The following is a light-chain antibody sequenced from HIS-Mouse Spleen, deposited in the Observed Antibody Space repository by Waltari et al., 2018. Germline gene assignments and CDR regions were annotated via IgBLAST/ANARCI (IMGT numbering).Light chain of an antibody. CDR3: CSYAGSYTWV. V-gene: IGLV2-11*02. CDR2: DVS. Sequence: QSALTPPRSVPGSPGLPVTTSCTGTTTHVGGYTYVSWYQQHPGKAPKPMIYDVSKRPSGVPDRFSGSKSGNTASLTISGLQAEDEADYYCCSYAGSYTWVFGGGTKLTVL. CDR1: TTHVGGYTY. J-gene: IGLJ3*02.